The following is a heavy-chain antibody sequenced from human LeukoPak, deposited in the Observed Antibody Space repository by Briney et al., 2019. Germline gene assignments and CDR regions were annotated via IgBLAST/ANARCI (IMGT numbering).Heavy chain of an antibody. V-gene: IGHV3-7*01. J-gene: IGHJ4*02. CDR3: TRDWGGVAAGIDY. D-gene: IGHD6-13*01. CDR1: GVTFSSFW. Sequence: PGGSLTLPCAASGVTFSSFWMSGVRQAPGEGLEWVANIKKDGSEKYSVDSVKGRFTISRDKAKNSLSLQRNSLSAEDTAVYYCTRDWGGVAAGIDYWGGGTLVTVSS. CDR2: IKKDGSEK.